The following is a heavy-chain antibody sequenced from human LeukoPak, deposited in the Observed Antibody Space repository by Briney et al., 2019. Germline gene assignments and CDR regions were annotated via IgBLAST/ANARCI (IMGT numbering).Heavy chain of an antibody. J-gene: IGHJ4*02. D-gene: IGHD5-18*01. V-gene: IGHV1-69*13. CDR2: IIPIFGTA. CDR3: ARDRDWAGYSYGFYY. CDR1: GGTFSSYA. Sequence: GASVKVSCKASGGTFSSYAISWVRQAPGQGLEWMGGIIPIFGTANYAQKFQGRVTITADESTSTAYMELSSLRSGDTAVYYCARDRDWAGYSYGFYYWGQGTLVTVSS.